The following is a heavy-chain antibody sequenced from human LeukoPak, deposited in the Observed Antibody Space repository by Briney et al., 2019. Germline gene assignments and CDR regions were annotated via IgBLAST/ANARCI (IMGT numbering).Heavy chain of an antibody. Sequence: GGSLRLSCAASGFPFSSYAMSWVRQAPGKGLEWVSAISGSGGSTYYADSVKGRFTISRDNSKNTLYLQMNSLRAEDTAVYYCAKAPPRVGATPDYFDYWGQGTLVTVSS. CDR1: GFPFSSYA. CDR2: ISGSGGST. CDR3: AKAPPRVGATPDYFDY. D-gene: IGHD1-26*01. J-gene: IGHJ4*02. V-gene: IGHV3-23*01.